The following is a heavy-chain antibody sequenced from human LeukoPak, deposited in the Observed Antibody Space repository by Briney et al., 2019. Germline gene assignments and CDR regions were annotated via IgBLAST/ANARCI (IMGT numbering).Heavy chain of an antibody. CDR2: MNPKTGNT. Sequence: ASVKVSCKASGYTFTSYDISWVRQATGQGLEWMGWMNPKTGNTGSAQKLQGRVTITGNTSISTAYMELSSLRSEDTAVYYCVRIDYSNAFDIWGQGTMVTVSS. CDR1: GYTFTSYD. CDR3: VRIDYSNAFDI. D-gene: IGHD4-11*01. V-gene: IGHV1-8*01. J-gene: IGHJ3*02.